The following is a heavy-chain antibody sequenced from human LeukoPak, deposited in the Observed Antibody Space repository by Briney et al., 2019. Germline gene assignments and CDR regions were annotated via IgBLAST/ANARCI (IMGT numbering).Heavy chain of an antibody. CDR1: GFSLRTGGVG. CDR2: IFCNDDK. V-gene: IGHV2-5*01. J-gene: IGHJ4*02. CDR3: AHSPSLDSSGYYLVYFDC. Sequence: MGSGPTLVNPPQTLTLTCTFSGFSLRTGGVGVGWIRQPPGKALEWLALIFCNDDKRYSPSLKSRLTITKATSKYQVVLTMSNMDPVDTATYYCAHSPSLDSSGYYLVYFDCWGQGTLVTVSS. D-gene: IGHD3-22*01.